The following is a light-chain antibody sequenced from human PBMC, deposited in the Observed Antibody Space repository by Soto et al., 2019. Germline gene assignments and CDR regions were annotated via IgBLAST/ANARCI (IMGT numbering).Light chain of an antibody. CDR3: QQYCSSPHT. CDR2: GAS. J-gene: IGKJ2*01. V-gene: IGKV3-20*01. Sequence: EIVLTQSPGTLSLSPGERATLSCRASQSVSSSYLAWYQHKPGQAPRLLIYGASSRATGIPDRFSGSGSWTDFTLTISSLQPEDFAVYYCQQYCSSPHTFGQGTKLSIK. CDR1: QSVSSSY.